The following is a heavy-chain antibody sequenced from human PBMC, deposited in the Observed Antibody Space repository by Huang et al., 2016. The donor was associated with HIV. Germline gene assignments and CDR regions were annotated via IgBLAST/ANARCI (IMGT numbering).Heavy chain of an antibody. D-gene: IGHD4-17*01. J-gene: IGHJ4*02. CDR1: EFTFSNYW. V-gene: IGHV3-74*01. CDR3: ARADYGDYDFDY. Sequence: EVQLVESGGGLVQPGGSLRLSCAASEFTFSNYWMHWVRQAPGKGVVWVSRCNTDGSTTNYADSVKGRFTISRDNAKKTLYLQLNSLRAEDTAVYYCARADYGDYDFDYWGQGTLVTVSS. CDR2: CNTDGSTT.